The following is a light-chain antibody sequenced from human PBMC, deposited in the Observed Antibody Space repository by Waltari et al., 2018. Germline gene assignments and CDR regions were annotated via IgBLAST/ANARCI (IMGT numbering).Light chain of an antibody. J-gene: IGLJ2*01. Sequence: QSALTQPAAMSGSPGQSITMSCTGTSADIGIYNYVSWYQHHPGEAPKLIIFDGTKRPSGISDRFSGSKSGNTASLTISGLQTEDEGHYYCSSHTTTSTLVFGGGTKLTVL. CDR2: DGT. V-gene: IGLV2-14*03. CDR3: SSHTTTSTLV. CDR1: SADIGIYNY.